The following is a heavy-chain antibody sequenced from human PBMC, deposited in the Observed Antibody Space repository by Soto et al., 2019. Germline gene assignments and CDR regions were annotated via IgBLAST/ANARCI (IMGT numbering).Heavy chain of an antibody. CDR3: AKMGWELLDYYYYGMDV. J-gene: IGHJ6*02. V-gene: IGHV1-18*01. Sequence: ASVKVSCKASGYTFKSYGITWVRQAPGQGLEWVGWVSAYNGNTNYAQKLQDRVTMTTDTSTSTAYMELRSLRSDDTAVYYCAKMGWELLDYYYYGMDVWGQGTTVTVSS. CDR1: GYTFKSYG. CDR2: VSAYNGNT. D-gene: IGHD1-26*01.